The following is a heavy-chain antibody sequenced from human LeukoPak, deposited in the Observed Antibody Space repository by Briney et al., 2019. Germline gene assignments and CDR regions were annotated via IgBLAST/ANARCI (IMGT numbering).Heavy chain of an antibody. Sequence: GGSLRLSCAASGFAFSSYCMNWVRQAPGKGLEWVANIKQDGSERYYVDSVKGRFTISRDNAKNSLYVQMNSLRAEDTAVYYRARGEATVGVSIPYEYWGQGTLVTVSS. CDR3: ARGEATVGVSIPYEY. J-gene: IGHJ4*02. CDR1: GFAFSSYC. D-gene: IGHD3-10*01. V-gene: IGHV3-7*01. CDR2: IKQDGSER.